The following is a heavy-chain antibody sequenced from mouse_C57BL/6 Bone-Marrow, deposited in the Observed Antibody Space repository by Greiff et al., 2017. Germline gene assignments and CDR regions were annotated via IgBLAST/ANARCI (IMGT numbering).Heavy chain of an antibody. CDR1: GFTFSSYA. Sequence: EVKVVESGEGLVKPGGSLKLSCAASGFTFSSYAMSWVRQTPEKRLEWVAYISSGGDYIYYADTVKGRFTISRDNARNTLYLQMSSLKSEDTAMYYCTRDGYWYFDVWGPGTTVTVSS. V-gene: IGHV5-9-1*02. CDR3: TRDGYWYFDV. D-gene: IGHD2-3*01. J-gene: IGHJ1*01. CDR2: ISSGGDYI.